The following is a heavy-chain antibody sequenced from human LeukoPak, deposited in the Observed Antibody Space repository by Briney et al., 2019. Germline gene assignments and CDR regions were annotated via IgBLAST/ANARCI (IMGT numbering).Heavy chain of an antibody. V-gene: IGHV1-2*02. CDR1: GYTFTSYD. CDR2: INPNSGGT. Sequence: ASVKVSCKASGYTFTSYDINWVRQATGQGLEWMGWINPNSGGTNYAQKFQGRVTMTRDTSISTAYMELSRLRSDDTAVYYCARLRAGGFGISTWGQGTLVTVSS. CDR3: ARLRAGGFGIST. J-gene: IGHJ5*02. D-gene: IGHD3-10*01.